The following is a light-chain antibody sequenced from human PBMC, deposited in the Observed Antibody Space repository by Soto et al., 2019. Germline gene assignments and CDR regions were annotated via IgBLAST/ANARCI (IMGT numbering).Light chain of an antibody. CDR1: SSDVGSYNL. CDR3: CSYAGSRNV. V-gene: IGLV2-23*02. J-gene: IGLJ1*01. Sequence: QPVLTQPASVSGSPGQSITISCTGTSSDVGSYNLVSWYQQHPGKAPKLMIYEVSKRPSGGSNRFSGSKSGNTASLTISELQAEDEADYYCCSYAGSRNVFGTGTKVTVL. CDR2: EVS.